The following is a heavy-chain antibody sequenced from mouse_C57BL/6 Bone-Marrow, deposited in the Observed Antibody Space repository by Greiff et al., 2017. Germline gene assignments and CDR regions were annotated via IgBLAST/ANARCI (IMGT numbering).Heavy chain of an antibody. V-gene: IGHV1-74*01. CDR2: INPSNSDT. Sequence: VQLQQPGAELVKPGASVKVSCKASGYTFTSYWMHWVKQRPGQGLEWIGRINPSNSDTNYNQKFKVKATLTGDKSSSTAYMQLSSVTYEDSAVYSWARSFDYWGQGTTLTVSS. J-gene: IGHJ2*01. CDR3: ARSFDY. CDR1: GYTFTSYW.